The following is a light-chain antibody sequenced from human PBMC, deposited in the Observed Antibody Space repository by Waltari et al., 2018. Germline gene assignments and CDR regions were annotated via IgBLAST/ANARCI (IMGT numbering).Light chain of an antibody. J-gene: IGKJ5*01. Sequence: DIQMTQSPSTRSAFVGDRVTITCRASQSISGWLAWYQQKPGKAPNLLIFKASTLESGVPSRFSGSGSGTEFTLTINSLQPDDFATYYCQQYKSPTWTFGQGTRLEIK. CDR3: QQYKSPTWT. V-gene: IGKV1-5*03. CDR1: QSISGW. CDR2: KAS.